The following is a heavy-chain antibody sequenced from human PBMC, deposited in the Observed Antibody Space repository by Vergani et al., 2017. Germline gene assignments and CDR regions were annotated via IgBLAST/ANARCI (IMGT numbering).Heavy chain of an antibody. J-gene: IGHJ4*02. D-gene: IGHD6-13*01. V-gene: IGHV4-34*01. CDR2: INHSGST. CDR1: GGSFSGYY. CDR3: ARVIYSSSWWGNLYYFDY. Sequence: QVQLQQWGAGLLKPSETLSLTCAVYGGSFSGYYWSWIRQPPGKGLEWFGEINHSGSTNYNPSLKSRVTISVDTSKNQFSLKLSSVTAADTAVYYCARVIYSSSWWGNLYYFDYWGQGTLVTVSS.